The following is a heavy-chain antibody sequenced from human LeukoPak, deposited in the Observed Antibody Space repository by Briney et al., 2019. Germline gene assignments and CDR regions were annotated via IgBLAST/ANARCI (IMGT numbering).Heavy chain of an antibody. D-gene: IGHD5-12*01. V-gene: IGHV3-7*01. Sequence: GGSLRLSCAASGFTFSSYWMSWVRQAPGKGLQSVAYISQDVSHKYYVDSVKGRFTISRDNAKNSLHLEMNSLRAEDTALCYCARVGYNGWNFENWGQGTLVTVSS. CDR1: GFTFSSYW. CDR3: ARVGYNGWNFEN. J-gene: IGHJ4*02. CDR2: ISQDVSHK.